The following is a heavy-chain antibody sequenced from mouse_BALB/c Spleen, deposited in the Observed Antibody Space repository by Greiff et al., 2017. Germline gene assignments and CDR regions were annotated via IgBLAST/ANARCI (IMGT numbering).Heavy chain of an antibody. V-gene: IGHV2-9*02. J-gene: IGHJ3*01. D-gene: IGHD1-1*01. CDR3: AIHYYGSSYPFAY. Sequence: VQRVESGPGLVAPSQSLSITCTVSGFSLTSYGVHWVRQPPGKGLEWLGVIWAGGSTNYNSALMSRLSISKDNSKSQVFLKMNSLQTDDTAMYYCAIHYYGSSYPFAYWGQGTLVTVSA. CDR1: GFSLTSYG. CDR2: IWAGGST.